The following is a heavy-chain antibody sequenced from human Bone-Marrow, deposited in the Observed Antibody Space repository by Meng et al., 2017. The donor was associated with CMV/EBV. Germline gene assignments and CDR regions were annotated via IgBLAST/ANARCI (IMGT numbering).Heavy chain of an antibody. V-gene: IGHV3-73*01. Sequence: GESLKISCAASGFTFSGSTMHWVRQASGKGLEWAGRIRSRANNYATAYAASVKGRFTISRDDSKNTAYLQMNSLKTEDTAVYYCTRGSSSGNYYGMDVWGQGPTVPVAS. CDR3: TRGSSSGNYYGMDV. J-gene: IGHJ6*02. CDR1: GFTFSGST. D-gene: IGHD6-13*01. CDR2: IRSRANNYAT.